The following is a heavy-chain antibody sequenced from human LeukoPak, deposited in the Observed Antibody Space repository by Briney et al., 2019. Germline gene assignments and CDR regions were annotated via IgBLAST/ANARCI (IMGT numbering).Heavy chain of an antibody. CDR1: GGSFSSGGYS. Sequence: PSQTLSLTCAVSGGSFSSGGYSWSWIRQPPGKGLEWIVYIYHSGSTYYNPSLKSRVTISVDRSKNQFSLKLSSVTAADTAVYYCARGGYCSGGSCYQKYGMDVWGQGTTVTVSS. CDR2: IYHSGST. V-gene: IGHV4-30-2*01. D-gene: IGHD2-15*01. CDR3: ARGGYCSGGSCYQKYGMDV. J-gene: IGHJ6*02.